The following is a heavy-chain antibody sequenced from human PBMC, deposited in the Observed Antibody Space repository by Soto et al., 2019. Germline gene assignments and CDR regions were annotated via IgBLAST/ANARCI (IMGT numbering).Heavy chain of an antibody. CDR2: TSGLNGNT. CDR3: ARDHPPLEASGGYSDY. Sequence: GASVKVSCKASGYSLTSYGISWVRQAPGEGLEWMGWTSGLNGNTNYAQNLQGRVTMTTDTSTSTAYVVLGSLKSDDPAVYYCARDHPPLEASGGYSDYWGQGTLVTVSS. J-gene: IGHJ4*02. D-gene: IGHD6-19*01. V-gene: IGHV1-18*04. CDR1: GYSLTSYG.